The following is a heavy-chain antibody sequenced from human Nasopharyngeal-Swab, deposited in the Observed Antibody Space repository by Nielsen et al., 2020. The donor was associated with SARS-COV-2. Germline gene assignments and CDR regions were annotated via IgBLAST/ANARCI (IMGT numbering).Heavy chain of an antibody. D-gene: IGHD5-18*01. V-gene: IGHV3-48*03. CDR1: GFTFSSYE. CDR2: ISSSGSTI. Sequence: GGSLRLSCAASGFTFSSYEMNWVRKAPGKGLEWVSYISSSGSTIYYADSVKGRFTISRDNAKNSLYLQMNSLRAEDTAVYYCARGRAQLWSRVNGMDVWGQGTTVTVSS. J-gene: IGHJ6*02. CDR3: ARGRAQLWSRVNGMDV.